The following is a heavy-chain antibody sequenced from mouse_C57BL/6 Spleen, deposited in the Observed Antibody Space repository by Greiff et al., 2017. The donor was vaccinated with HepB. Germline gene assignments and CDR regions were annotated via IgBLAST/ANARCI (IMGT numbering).Heavy chain of an antibody. V-gene: IGHV1-50*01. CDR2: IDPSDSYT. D-gene: IGHD2-4*01. Sequence: QVQLQQPGAELVKPGASVKLSCKASGYTFTSYWMQWVKPRPGQGLEWIGEIDPSDSYTHSHHKFKGKATLTVDTSSSTADMQLSSLTSEDSAVYDCSRGRDYDGYLDYWGQGTTLTVSA. CDR3: SRGRDYDGYLDY. CDR1: GYTFTSYW. J-gene: IGHJ2*01.